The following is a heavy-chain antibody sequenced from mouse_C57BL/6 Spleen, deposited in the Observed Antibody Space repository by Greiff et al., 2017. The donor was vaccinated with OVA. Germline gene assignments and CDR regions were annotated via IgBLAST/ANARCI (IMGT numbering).Heavy chain of an antibody. CDR1: GFTFSDFY. J-gene: IGHJ4*01. Sequence: EVKLVESGGGLVQPGRSLRLSCATSGFTFSDFYMEWVRQAPGKGLEWIAASRNKASDYTTEYSASVKGRFIVSRDTSQSILYLRMNAQRAEDTAIYYCSRDANGAMDYWGQGTSVTVSS. CDR2: SRNKASDYTT. V-gene: IGHV7-1*01. CDR3: SRDANGAMDY.